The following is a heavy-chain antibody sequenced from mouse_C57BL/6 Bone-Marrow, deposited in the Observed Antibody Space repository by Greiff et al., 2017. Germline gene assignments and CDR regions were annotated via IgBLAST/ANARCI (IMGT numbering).Heavy chain of an antibody. CDR2: FSSGGDYI. J-gene: IGHJ2*01. CDR3: KRGENTSEYYFAY. V-gene: IGHV5-9-1*02. CDR1: GFTFSSYA. D-gene: IGHD5-2*01. Sequence: EVMLVESGAGLVKPGGSLTLSCAASGFTFSSYAMSWVRQTPEKRLAWVAYFSSGGDYIYYADTVKGRFTISRDYTRHTLYHKMSRLKAEDTSMYYCKRGENTSEYYFAYWGQGATLTVSA.